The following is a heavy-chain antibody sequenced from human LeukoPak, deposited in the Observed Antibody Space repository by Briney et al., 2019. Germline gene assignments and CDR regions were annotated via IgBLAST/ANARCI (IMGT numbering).Heavy chain of an antibody. CDR1: GFTFSSYA. J-gene: IGHJ4*02. Sequence: GGSLRLSCAASGFTFSSYAMSWVRQAPGKGLEWVAVISYDGSNKYYADSVKGRFTISRDNSKNTLYLQMNSLGAEDTAVYYCTKDSGWYYFDYWGQGTLVTVSS. CDR3: TKDSGWYYFDY. CDR2: ISYDGSNK. V-gene: IGHV3-30*18. D-gene: IGHD6-19*01.